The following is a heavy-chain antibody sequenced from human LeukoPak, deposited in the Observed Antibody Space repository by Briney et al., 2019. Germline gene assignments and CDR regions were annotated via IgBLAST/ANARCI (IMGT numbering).Heavy chain of an antibody. V-gene: IGHV4-34*01. D-gene: IGHD2-15*01. CDR3: ARGPYCSGGSCYVRAQISTPPSFDY. J-gene: IGHJ4*02. CDR1: GGSFSGYY. CDR2: ISHSGST. Sequence: SETLSLTCAVYGGSFSGYYWSWIRQPPVKGLEWIGEISHSGSTNYNPSLKSRVTISVDTSKNQFSLKLSSVTAADTAVYYCARGPYCSGGSCYVRAQISTPPSFDYWGQGTLVTVSS.